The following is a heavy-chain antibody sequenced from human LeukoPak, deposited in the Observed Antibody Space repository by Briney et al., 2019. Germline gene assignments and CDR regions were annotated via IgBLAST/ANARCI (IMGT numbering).Heavy chain of an antibody. Sequence: PSETLSLTCAVYGGSFSGYYWSWIRQPPGKGLEWIGEINHSGSTNYNPSLKSRVTISVDTSKNQFSLKLSSVTAAEPAGYYCARCRAARPHYYYNMEVWGKGTTVTVSS. CDR2: INHSGST. CDR1: GGSFSGYY. CDR3: ARCRAARPHYYYNMEV. J-gene: IGHJ6*03. D-gene: IGHD6-6*01. V-gene: IGHV4-34*01.